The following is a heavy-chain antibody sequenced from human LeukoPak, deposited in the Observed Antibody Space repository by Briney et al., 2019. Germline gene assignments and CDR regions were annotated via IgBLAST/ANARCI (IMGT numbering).Heavy chain of an antibody. D-gene: IGHD3-22*01. CDR3: ARAPGYYDSSGYIDY. J-gene: IGHJ4*02. CDR2: TYYRSRWYN. V-gene: IGHV6-1*01. Sequence: SQTLSLTCAISGDSVSSNSAAWNWIRQSPSRGLEWLGRTYYRSRWYNDYAVSVKSRITINPDTSKNQFSLQLNSVTPEDTAVYYCARAPGYYDSSGYIDYWGQGTLVTVSS. CDR1: GDSVSSNSAA.